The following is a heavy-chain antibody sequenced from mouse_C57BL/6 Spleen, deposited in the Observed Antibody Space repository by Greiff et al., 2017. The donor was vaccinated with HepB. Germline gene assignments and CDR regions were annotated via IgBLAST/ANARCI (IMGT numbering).Heavy chain of an antibody. CDR1: GYTFTSYW. D-gene: IGHD2-3*01. Sequence: VQLQQSGAELAKPGASVKLSCKASGYTFTSYWMHWVKQRPGQGLEWIGYINPSSGYTKYNQKFKDKATLTADISSSTAYMQLSSLTYEDSAVYYCARVYDGYSYWGQGTTLTVSA. CDR3: ARVYDGYSY. J-gene: IGHJ2*01. V-gene: IGHV1-7*01. CDR2: INPSSGYT.